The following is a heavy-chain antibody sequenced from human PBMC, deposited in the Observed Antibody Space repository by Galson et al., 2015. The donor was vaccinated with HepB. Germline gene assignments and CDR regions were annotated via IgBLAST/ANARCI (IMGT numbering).Heavy chain of an antibody. D-gene: IGHD6-13*01. CDR2: IDNDDIST. Sequence: SLRLSCAASGFTFSDYWMHWVRQAPGKGLVWVARIDNDDISTNYADSAKGRFTVSRDNPKRKLYLQMNNLRVDDTAVYYCVSSWYTFDHWGQGALVSVSS. CDR3: VSSWYTFDH. J-gene: IGHJ4*02. V-gene: IGHV3-74*01. CDR1: GFTFSDYW.